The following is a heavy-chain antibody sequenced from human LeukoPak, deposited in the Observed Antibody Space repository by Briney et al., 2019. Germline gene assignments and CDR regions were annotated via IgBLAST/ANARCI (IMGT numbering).Heavy chain of an antibody. V-gene: IGHV4-59*01. Sequence: PSETLSLTCTVSGGSISSYYWSWIRQPPGRGLEWIGYIYYSGSTNYNPSLKSRVTISVDTSKNQFSLKLSSVTAADTAVYYCARGGAYGDYGNWFDPWGQGTLVTVSS. J-gene: IGHJ5*02. CDR1: GGSISSYY. CDR3: ARGGAYGDYGNWFDP. D-gene: IGHD4-17*01. CDR2: IYYSGST.